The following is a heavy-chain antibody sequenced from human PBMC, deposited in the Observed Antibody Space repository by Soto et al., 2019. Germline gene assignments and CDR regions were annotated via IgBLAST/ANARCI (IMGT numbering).Heavy chain of an antibody. Sequence: QVQLQESGPGLVKPSQTLSLTCTVSGDSISSGDYYWSWIRQPPGKGLEWCGYIYHHGDTYYNPSLKRPLNISVYKSKNQCSRKRTSVTAADTAVYYCARVRGNYQNWFDPWGQGTLVTVSS. CDR1: GDSISSGDYY. J-gene: IGHJ5*02. CDR2: IYHHGDT. V-gene: IGHV4-30-4*01. CDR3: ARVRGNYQNWFDP. D-gene: IGHD4-4*01.